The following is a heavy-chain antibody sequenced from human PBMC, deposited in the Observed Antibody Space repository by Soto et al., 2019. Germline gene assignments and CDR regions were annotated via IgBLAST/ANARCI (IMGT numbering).Heavy chain of an antibody. D-gene: IGHD3-22*01. J-gene: IGHJ6*02. V-gene: IGHV4-4*02. CDR2: IHHSTGA. CDR1: GASISSTYW. Sequence: QVQLQESGPGLVKPSETLSLTCAVSGASISSTYWWSWVRQPPGKGLEWIGEIHHSTGANYNPSLRRRFIISVDTSKNQLCLRVTSVTVADTAVYFCARNDAYDLDVWCQGTTVTVSS. CDR3: ARNDAYDLDV.